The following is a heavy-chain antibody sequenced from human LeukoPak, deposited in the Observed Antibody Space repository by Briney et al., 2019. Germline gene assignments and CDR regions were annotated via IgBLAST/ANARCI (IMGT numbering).Heavy chain of an antibody. J-gene: IGHJ5*02. CDR2: ISAYNGNT. CDR1: GYTFTSYG. CDR3: ARGVLVVVPAARGWFDP. V-gene: IGHV1-18*01. Sequence: ASVKVSCKASGYTFTSYGISWVRQAPGQGLEWMGWISAYNGNTNYAQKLQGRVTMTTDTSTSTAYMELRSLRSEDTAVYYCARGVLVVVPAARGWFDPWGQGTLVTVSS. D-gene: IGHD2-2*01.